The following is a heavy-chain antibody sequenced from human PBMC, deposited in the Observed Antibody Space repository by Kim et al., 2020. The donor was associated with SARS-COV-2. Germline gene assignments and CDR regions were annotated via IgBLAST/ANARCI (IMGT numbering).Heavy chain of an antibody. Sequence: PSLKSRVTISVDTSKNQFSLKLSSVTAADTAVYYCARDEIAAAGPSGMDVWGQGTTVTVSS. CDR3: ARDEIAAAGPSGMDV. J-gene: IGHJ6*02. V-gene: IGHV4-39*07. D-gene: IGHD6-13*01.